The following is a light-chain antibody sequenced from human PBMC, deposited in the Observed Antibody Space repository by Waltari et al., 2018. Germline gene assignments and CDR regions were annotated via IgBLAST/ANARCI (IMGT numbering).Light chain of an antibody. J-gene: IGLJ3*02. CDR2: RSD. V-gene: IGLV1-44*01. CDR3: ASWDDSLNGHWV. Sequence: QSVLTQPPSASGTPGQRVTIPCSGSASNIGGNLTHWSQQLPGTAPKLLSYRSDQRPSGVPDRFSGSKSGTSASLAISGLQSEDEADYYCASWDDSLNGHWVFGGGTKVTVL. CDR1: ASNIGGNL.